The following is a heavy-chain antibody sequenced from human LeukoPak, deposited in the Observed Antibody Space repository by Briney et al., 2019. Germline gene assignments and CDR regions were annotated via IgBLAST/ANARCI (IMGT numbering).Heavy chain of an antibody. CDR1: GFTFSSYS. D-gene: IGHD3-3*01. Sequence: GGSLRLSCAASGFTFSSYSMNWVRQAPGKGLEWVSSISSSSSYIYYADSVKGRFTISRDNAKNSLYLQMNSLRAEDTAVYYCAREKDDFWSGYYFDYWGQGTLVTVSS. J-gene: IGHJ4*02. CDR3: AREKDDFWSGYYFDY. V-gene: IGHV3-21*01. CDR2: ISSSSSYI.